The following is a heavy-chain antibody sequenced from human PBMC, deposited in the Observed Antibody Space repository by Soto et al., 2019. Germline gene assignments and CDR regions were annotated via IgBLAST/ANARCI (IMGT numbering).Heavy chain of an antibody. CDR3: ASFPTSDYYDQIGLDAFDI. D-gene: IGHD3-22*01. J-gene: IGHJ3*02. CDR2: IYYSGST. CDR1: GGSISSSSYY. Sequence: QLQLQESGPGLVKPSETLSLTCTVSGGSISSSSYYWGWIRQPPGKGLEWIGSIYYSGSTYYNPSLKSRVTISVATSKNQFSLKLSSVTAADTAVYYCASFPTSDYYDQIGLDAFDIWGQGTMVTVSS. V-gene: IGHV4-39*01.